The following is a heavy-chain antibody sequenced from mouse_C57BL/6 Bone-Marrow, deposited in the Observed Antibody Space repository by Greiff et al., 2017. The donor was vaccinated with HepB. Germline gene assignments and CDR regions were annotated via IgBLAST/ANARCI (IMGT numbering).Heavy chain of an antibody. CDR3: ARLYGSRGRNYAMDY. V-gene: IGHV5-9*01. CDR1: GFTFSSYT. Sequence: EVQLVESGGGLVKPGGSLKLSCAASGFTFSSYTMSWVRQTPEKRLEWVATISGGGGNTYYPDSVKGRFTISRDNATNTLYLQLSSRRSEDTALYYCARLYGSRGRNYAMDYWGQGTSVTVSS. J-gene: IGHJ4*01. CDR2: ISGGGGNT. D-gene: IGHD1-1*01.